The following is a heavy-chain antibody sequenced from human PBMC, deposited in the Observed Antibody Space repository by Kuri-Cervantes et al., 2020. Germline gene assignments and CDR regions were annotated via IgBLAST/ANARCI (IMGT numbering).Heavy chain of an antibody. J-gene: IGHJ6*03. V-gene: IGHV3-11*04. CDR2: ISSSGSTI. D-gene: IGHD3-10*01. CDR1: GFTFSDYY. Sequence: GGSLRLSCAASGFTFSDYYMSWIRQAPGKGLEWVSYISSSGSTIYYADSVKGRFTISRDNAKNSLYLQMNSLRAEDTAVYYCVRDRDYYYYMDVWGKGTTVTVSS. CDR3: VRDRDYYYYMDV.